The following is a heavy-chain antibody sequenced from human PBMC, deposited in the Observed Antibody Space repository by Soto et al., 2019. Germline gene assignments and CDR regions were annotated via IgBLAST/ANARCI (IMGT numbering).Heavy chain of an antibody. CDR3: ARGGPGDY. Sequence: QVQLVQSGAEVKKPGAAVKVSCKASGYTFVSYSVNWVRQAPGQGLEWMGRISPYNGNTNYAQKLQGRVTMTTDTSTGTAYMELRRLRSDDTAVYYCARGGPGDYWGQGTLVTVSS. CDR1: GYTFVSYS. V-gene: IGHV1-18*01. J-gene: IGHJ4*02. CDR2: ISPYNGNT.